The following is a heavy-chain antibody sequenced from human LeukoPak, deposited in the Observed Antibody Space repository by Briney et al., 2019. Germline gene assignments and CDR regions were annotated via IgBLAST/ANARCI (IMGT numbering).Heavy chain of an antibody. D-gene: IGHD3-10*01. CDR3: AKDNRRFATVIRGVFED. Sequence: QPGRSLRLSCAASGFTFSHYGMHWVRQAPGEGLEWVAVIWYDGTDKYYANSVKGRVTISRDNSKNTLFLQMNSLRAEDTAVYYCAKDNRRFATVIRGVFEDWGQGTLVTVSS. V-gene: IGHV3-33*06. J-gene: IGHJ4*02. CDR2: IWYDGTDK. CDR1: GFTFSHYG.